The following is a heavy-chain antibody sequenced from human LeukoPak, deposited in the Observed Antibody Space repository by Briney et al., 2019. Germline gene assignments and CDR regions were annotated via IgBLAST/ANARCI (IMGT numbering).Heavy chain of an antibody. V-gene: IGHV3-33*01. J-gene: IGHJ4*02. D-gene: IGHD4-23*01. CDR1: GFTFSIYG. CDR3: ARAGGPFDY. Sequence: GRTLRLSCAASGFTFSIYGIHWVRQAPGKGLEWVAVIWHDGSNKYYADSVKGRFTISRDNSENTLYLQMNSLRAEDTAVYYCARAGGPFDYWGQGTLVTVSS. CDR2: IWHDGSNK.